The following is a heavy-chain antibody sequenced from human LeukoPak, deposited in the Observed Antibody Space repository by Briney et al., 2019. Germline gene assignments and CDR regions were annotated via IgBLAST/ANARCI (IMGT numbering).Heavy chain of an antibody. Sequence: ASVKASCKASGYTFTGYYMHWVRQAPGQGLEWMGWINPNNGGTNYAQKFQGRVTMTLDTSISTGYMELSRLRSTDTAIYFCARVDGGEWYYFDYWGQGTLVTV. CDR3: ARVDGGEWYYFDY. CDR1: GYTFTGYY. J-gene: IGHJ4*02. V-gene: IGHV1-2*02. D-gene: IGHD2-8*02. CDR2: INPNNGGT.